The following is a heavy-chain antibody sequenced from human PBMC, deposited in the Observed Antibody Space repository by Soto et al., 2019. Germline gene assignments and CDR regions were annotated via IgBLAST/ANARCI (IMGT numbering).Heavy chain of an antibody. CDR1: GFTFDDYA. D-gene: IGHD6-19*01. Sequence: EVQLVESGGGLVQPGRSPRLSCAASGFTFDDYAMHWVRQAPGKGLEWVSGISWNSGSIGYADSVKGRFTISRDNAKNSLYLQMNSLRAEDTALYYCAKAPYSSGWYVFFDYWGQGTLVTVSS. CDR3: AKAPYSSGWYVFFDY. J-gene: IGHJ4*02. V-gene: IGHV3-9*01. CDR2: ISWNSGSI.